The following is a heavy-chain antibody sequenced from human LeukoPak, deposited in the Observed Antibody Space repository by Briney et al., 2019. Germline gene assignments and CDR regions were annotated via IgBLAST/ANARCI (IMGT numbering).Heavy chain of an antibody. V-gene: IGHV1-69-2*01. Sequence: GATVKISCKASGYSFTDYFLHWVQQAPGKGLEWMGRVDPEDGETIYAEKFQGRVAITADTSRDAAYMELSSLRSEDTAVYHCTIVGLDYYDTSGYPSWGQGTLVTVSS. J-gene: IGHJ5*02. CDR1: GYSFTDYF. CDR3: TIVGLDYYDTSGYPS. CDR2: VDPEDGET. D-gene: IGHD3-22*01.